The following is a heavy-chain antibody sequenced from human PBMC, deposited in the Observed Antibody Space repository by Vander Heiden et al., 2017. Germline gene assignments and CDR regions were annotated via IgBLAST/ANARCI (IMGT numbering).Heavy chain of an antibody. V-gene: IGHV4-4*07. D-gene: IGHD2-15*01. CDR3: ARDGCSGGSCYSESLYGMDV. Sequence: QVQLQESGPGLVKPSETLSLTCTVSGGSISSYYWSWIRQPAGKGLEWIGRIYTIGSTNYNPSLKSRVTMSVDTSKNQFSLKLSSVTAADTAVYYCARDGCSGGSCYSESLYGMDVWGQGTTVTVSS. CDR1: GGSISSYY. CDR2: IYTIGST. J-gene: IGHJ6*02.